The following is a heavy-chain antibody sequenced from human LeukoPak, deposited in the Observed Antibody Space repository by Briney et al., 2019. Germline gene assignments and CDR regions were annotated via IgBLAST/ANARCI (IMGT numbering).Heavy chain of an antibody. CDR3: VRDLMGSGATTAYLHH. CDR1: GFTFSSYS. CDR2: ISRRSRHV. V-gene: IGHV3-21*01. Sequence: KTGGSLRLSCAASGFTFSSYSMNWVRQAPGKGLEWVSSISRRSRHVYYAGSVKGRFTISRDNAKNSLYLQMNSLRAEDMAVYFCVRDLMGSGATTAYLHHWGQGTLVTVSS. D-gene: IGHD4/OR15-4a*01. J-gene: IGHJ1*01.